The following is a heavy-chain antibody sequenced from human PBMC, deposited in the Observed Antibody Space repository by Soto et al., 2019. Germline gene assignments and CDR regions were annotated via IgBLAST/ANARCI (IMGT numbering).Heavy chain of an antibody. CDR1: GGSIGRGSFY. Sequence: PSETLSLTCPVSGGSIGRGSFYWNWIRQHPGKGLEWIGCFSYSGSTYYNPSLKSRATISVDTSKTQFSLNLSSVTAADTAVYFCARGVVITQVDYWGQGTQVTVSS. J-gene: IGHJ4*02. CDR2: FSYSGST. V-gene: IGHV4-31*03. D-gene: IGHD3-3*01. CDR3: ARGVVITQVDY.